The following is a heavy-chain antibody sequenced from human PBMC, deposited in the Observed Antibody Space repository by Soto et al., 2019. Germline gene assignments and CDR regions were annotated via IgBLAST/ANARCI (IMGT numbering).Heavy chain of an antibody. CDR3: TKEKAVKYSGFDAFDI. D-gene: IGHD1-26*01. CDR1: GFAFHNYE. V-gene: IGHV3-48*03. CDR2: INSGASRK. Sequence: VGSLRLSCAASGFAFHNYEMNWVRQAPGKGLEWVANINSGASRKLYTDSVKGRFAISRDDVKNVLYLEMNSLRAEDTAVYYCTKEKAVKYSGFDAFDIWGQGTMVTVSS. J-gene: IGHJ3*02.